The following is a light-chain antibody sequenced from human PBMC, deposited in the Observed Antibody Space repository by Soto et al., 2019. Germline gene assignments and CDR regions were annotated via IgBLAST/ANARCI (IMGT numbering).Light chain of an antibody. CDR3: YSYRGYYTRV. J-gene: IGLJ1*01. CDR2: EVV. CDR1: KNDIGVYDF. V-gene: IGLV2-8*01. Sequence: QSVLTQPPSASGSPGQSVTISCTGTKNDIGVYDFVSWYQHHPGKAPRLIIYEVVQRPSGVPDRFSGSKSGNTASLTVSGLQAEDEADYYCYSYRGYYTRVFGTGTKVTVL.